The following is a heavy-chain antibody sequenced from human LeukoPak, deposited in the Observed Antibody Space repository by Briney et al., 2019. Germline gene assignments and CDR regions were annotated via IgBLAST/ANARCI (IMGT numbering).Heavy chain of an antibody. J-gene: IGHJ4*02. CDR1: GFTFSSYW. CDR3: AKGRDYGDY. CDR2: INQDGREK. Sequence: GGSLTLSCEVSGFTFSSYWMTWVRPGPGKGLQWVANINQDGREKYYMDSMKGRLNISRDNNENSVFLQVTSLRPEDTGIYFCAKGRDYGDYWGQGTLVAVSS. V-gene: IGHV3-7*01.